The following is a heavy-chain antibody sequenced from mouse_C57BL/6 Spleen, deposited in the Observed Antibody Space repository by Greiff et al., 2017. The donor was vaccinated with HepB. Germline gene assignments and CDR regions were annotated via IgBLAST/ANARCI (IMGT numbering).Heavy chain of an antibody. V-gene: IGHV1-64*01. CDR1: GFTFTSYW. Sequence: QVQLQQPGAELVKPGASVKLSCKASGFTFTSYWMHWVKQRPGQGLEWIGMIHPNSGSTNYNEKFKSKATLTVDKSSSTAYMQLSSLTSEDSAVYYCARSDYYGTPYWGQGTTLTVSS. CDR2: IHPNSGST. J-gene: IGHJ2*01. D-gene: IGHD1-1*01. CDR3: ARSDYYGTPY.